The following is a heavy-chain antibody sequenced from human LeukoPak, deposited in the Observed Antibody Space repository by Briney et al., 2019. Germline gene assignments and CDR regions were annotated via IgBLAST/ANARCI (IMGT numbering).Heavy chain of an antibody. CDR3: ARATYYYDSSGYPADFDY. J-gene: IGHJ4*02. D-gene: IGHD3-22*01. CDR1: GFTFSSYS. CDR2: ISSSSSTI. Sequence: GGSLRLFCAASGFTFSSYSMNWVRQAPGKGLEWVSYISSSSSTIYYADSVKGRFTISRDNAKNSLYLQMNSLRAEDTAVYYCARATYYYDSSGYPADFDYWGQGTLVTVSS. V-gene: IGHV3-48*01.